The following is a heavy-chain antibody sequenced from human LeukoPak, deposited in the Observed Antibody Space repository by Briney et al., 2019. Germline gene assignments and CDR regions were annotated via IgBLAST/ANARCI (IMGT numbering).Heavy chain of an antibody. Sequence: GASAKVSCKASGYTFTGYYMYWVRQAPGQGLEWMGWINPNSGGTYYAQKFQGRVTMTRDTSISTGYMELSRLRSDDTAVYYCARTEYSSSSGGFDPWGQGTLVTVSS. J-gene: IGHJ5*02. CDR3: ARTEYSSSSGGFDP. CDR2: INPNSGGT. V-gene: IGHV1-2*02. CDR1: GYTFTGYY. D-gene: IGHD6-6*01.